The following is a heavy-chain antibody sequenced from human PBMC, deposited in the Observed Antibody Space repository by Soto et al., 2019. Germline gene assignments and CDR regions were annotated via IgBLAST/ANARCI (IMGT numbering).Heavy chain of an antibody. CDR2: INHSGST. D-gene: IGHD3-22*01. CDR1: GGSFSGYY. J-gene: IGHJ4*02. Sequence: QVQLQQWGAGLLKPSETLSLTCAVYGGSFSGYYWSWIRQPPGKGLEWIGEINHSGSTNYNPSLKSRVTISVDTSKNQFSLKLSSVTAADTAVYYCASGVVTDYWGQGTLVTVSS. V-gene: IGHV4-34*01. CDR3: ASGVVTDY.